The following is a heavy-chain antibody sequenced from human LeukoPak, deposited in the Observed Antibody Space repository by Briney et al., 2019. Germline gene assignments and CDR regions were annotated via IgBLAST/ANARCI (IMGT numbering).Heavy chain of an antibody. V-gene: IGHV1-69*10. CDR1: GDILTSYG. D-gene: IGHD6-13*01. J-gene: IGHJ5*02. Sequence: SVKVSCKTSGDILTSYGISWVRQAPGQGLEWMGGIIATLGTTNYAQKFQGRVTIDADKSTSTAYMELNNLRSDDTAVYYCARAAAGSSTQGGWFDPWGQGTLVTVSS. CDR3: ARAAAGSSTQGGWFDP. CDR2: IIATLGTT.